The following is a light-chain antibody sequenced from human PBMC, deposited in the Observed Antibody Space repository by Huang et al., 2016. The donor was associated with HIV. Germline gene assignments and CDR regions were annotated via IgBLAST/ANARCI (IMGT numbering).Light chain of an antibody. CDR2: LGT. V-gene: IGKV2-28*01. Sequence: DIVLTKSVVSLPVIPGVPASISCRYTQSLLHSNGYNYSDWYLQKPGPSPQILICLGTNRAAGVPDRFNGSGSGTYFTLKISRVEADDVGLYYCMQPLQTPYTFGQGTKLEIK. J-gene: IGKJ2*01. CDR1: QSLLHSNGYNY. CDR3: MQPLQTPYT.